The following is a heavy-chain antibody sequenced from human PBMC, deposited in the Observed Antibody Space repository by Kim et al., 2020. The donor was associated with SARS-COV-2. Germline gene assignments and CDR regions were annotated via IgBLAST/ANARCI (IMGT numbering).Heavy chain of an antibody. CDR2: IYPGDSDT. Sequence: GESLKISCKGSGYSFTSYWIGWVRQMPGKGLEWMGIIYPGDSDTRYSPSFQGQVTISADKSISTAYLQWSSLKASDTAMYYCARGDCSGGSCYSGVYYYYGMDVWGQGTTVTVSS. CDR1: GYSFTSYW. CDR3: ARGDCSGGSCYSGVYYYYGMDV. D-gene: IGHD2-15*01. J-gene: IGHJ6*02. V-gene: IGHV5-51*01.